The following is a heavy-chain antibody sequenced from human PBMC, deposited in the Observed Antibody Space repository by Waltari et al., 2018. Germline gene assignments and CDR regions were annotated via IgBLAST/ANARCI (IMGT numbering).Heavy chain of an antibody. D-gene: IGHD3-3*01. CDR2: ISPILGIA. CDR1: GGTFSSYT. Sequence: QVQLVQSGAEVKKPGSSVKVSCKASGGTFSSYTISWVRQAPGQGLEWMGRISPILGIANYAQKFQGRVTITADKSTSTAYMELSSLRSEDTAVYYCARELDFWSGAWALKTSMDVWGQGTTVTVSS. J-gene: IGHJ6*02. V-gene: IGHV1-69*08. CDR3: ARELDFWSGAWALKTSMDV.